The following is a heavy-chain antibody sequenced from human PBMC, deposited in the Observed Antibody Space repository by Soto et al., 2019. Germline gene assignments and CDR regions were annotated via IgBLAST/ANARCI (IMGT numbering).Heavy chain of an antibody. CDR3: AREYSSSWYGPYYFDY. CDR2: IYYSGST. V-gene: IGHV4-59*01. Sequence: SETLSLTCTVSGGSISSYYWSWIRQPPGKGLEWIGYIYYSGSTNYNPSLKSRVTISVDTSKNQFSLKLSSVTAADTAVYYCAREYSSSWYGPYYFDYWGQGTLVTVS. J-gene: IGHJ4*02. D-gene: IGHD6-13*01. CDR1: GGSISSYY.